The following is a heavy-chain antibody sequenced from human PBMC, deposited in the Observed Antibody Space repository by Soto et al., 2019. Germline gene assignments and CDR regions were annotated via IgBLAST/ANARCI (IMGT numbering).Heavy chain of an antibody. CDR3: AREETPVSPHYFYYGLDA. CDR1: GGSIRGYS. CDR2: VYYSVGT. D-gene: IGHD4-17*01. J-gene: IGHJ6*02. V-gene: IGHV4-59*01. Sequence: QVQLQESGPGVVKPSETLSLTCTVSGGSIRGYSWSWIRQPPGKGLEWIGYVYYSVGTNYSPSFKDRVTISVDTTENQFSLKVNSVTAADTAVYYCAREETPVSPHYFYYGLDAWGQGTTVTVSS.